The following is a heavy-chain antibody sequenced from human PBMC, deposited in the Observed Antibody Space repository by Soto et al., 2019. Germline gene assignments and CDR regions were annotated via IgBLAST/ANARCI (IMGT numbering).Heavy chain of an antibody. Sequence: VQLVESGGGLVQPGGSLKLSCAASGFTFSGSAMHWVRQASGKGLEWVGRIRSKANSYATAYAASVKGRFTISRDDSKNTAYLQMNSLKTEDTAVYYCTRHGLDFWSGLDAFDIWGQGTMVTVSS. V-gene: IGHV3-73*02. CDR3: TRHGLDFWSGLDAFDI. CDR2: IRSKANSYAT. CDR1: GFTFSGSA. J-gene: IGHJ3*02. D-gene: IGHD3-3*01.